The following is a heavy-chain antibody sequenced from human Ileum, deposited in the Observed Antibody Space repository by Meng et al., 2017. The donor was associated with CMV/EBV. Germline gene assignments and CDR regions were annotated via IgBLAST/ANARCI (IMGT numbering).Heavy chain of an antibody. V-gene: IGHV3-7*01. Sequence: GGSLRLSCAASGFTFDKYWMTWVRQAPGKGLEWVANIKQDGSEKNYVDSVKGRFTISRDNSNNSVYLQMSSLRAEDTSVYYCVRDSPGIEDFDHWGQGTLVTVSS. CDR1: GFTFDKYW. CDR3: VRDSPGIEDFDH. J-gene: IGHJ4*02. CDR2: IKQDGSEK.